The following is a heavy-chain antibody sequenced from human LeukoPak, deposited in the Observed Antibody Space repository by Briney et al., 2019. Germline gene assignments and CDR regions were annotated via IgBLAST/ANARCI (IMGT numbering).Heavy chain of an antibody. D-gene: IGHD3-10*01. J-gene: IGHJ4*02. CDR3: ARVKPGSGSYLEY. CDR2: INQDGSAK. V-gene: IGHV3-7*04. CDR1: GFTFSIYW. Sequence: GGSLRLSCAASGFTFSIYWMSWVRQAPGKGLEWVANINQDGSAKYYVDSVKGRFTISRDNAKNSLYLQMNSLRADDTAVYYCARVKPGSGSYLEYWGQGTLVTVSS.